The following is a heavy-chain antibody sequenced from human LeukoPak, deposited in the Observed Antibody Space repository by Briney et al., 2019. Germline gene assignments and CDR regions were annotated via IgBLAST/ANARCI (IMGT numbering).Heavy chain of an antibody. CDR1: GFTFSRYY. J-gene: IGHJ4*02. CDR3: TRVFVGDEYNSSGY. V-gene: IGHV3-74*01. D-gene: IGHD6-13*01. CDR2: INSDGSST. Sequence: GGSLRLSCAASGFTFSRYYMHWVRQAPGKGLVWVSRINSDGSSTTYADSVKGRFTISRDNAKNTLYLQMNSLKVEDTAVYYCTRVFVGDEYNSSGYWGQGTLVTVSS.